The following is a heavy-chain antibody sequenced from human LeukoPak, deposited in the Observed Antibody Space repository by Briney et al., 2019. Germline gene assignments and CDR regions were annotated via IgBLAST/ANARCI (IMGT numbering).Heavy chain of an antibody. CDR3: AKDWGGGCSSSSCSETAIYNYGMDL. V-gene: IGHV3-11*01. CDR2: ISRSGSNI. CDR1: GFTLSDYY. J-gene: IGHJ6*02. D-gene: IGHD2-21*01. Sequence: GGSLRLSCAASGFTLSDYYMSWIRQAPGKGLEWISYISRSGSNIYYADSVKGRFTISRDNAKNCLHLQMSSLRPEDTALYYCAKDWGGGCSSSSCSETAIYNYGMDLWGQGTTVTVSS.